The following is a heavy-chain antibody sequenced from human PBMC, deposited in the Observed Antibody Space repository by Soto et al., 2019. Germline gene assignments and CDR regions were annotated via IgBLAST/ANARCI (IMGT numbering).Heavy chain of an antibody. CDR2: INHSGST. J-gene: IGHJ6*02. Sequence: QVQLQQWGAGLLKASETLSLTCAFYGGSFSGYYWTWIRQSPGRGLEWIGEINHSGSTNFNPSLKRRVTISVDTSKNKFSLKVTSVTAADSAVYYCARGAPDYYHAMDVWGQGTTVTVSS. CDR1: GGSFSGYY. CDR3: ARGAPDYYHAMDV. V-gene: IGHV4-34*01.